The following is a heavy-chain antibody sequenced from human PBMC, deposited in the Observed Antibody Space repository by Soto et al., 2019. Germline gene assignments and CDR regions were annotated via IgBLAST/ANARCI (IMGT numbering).Heavy chain of an antibody. CDR1: GFPFGSYV. CDR2: ISGGGSNA. J-gene: IGHJ4*02. CDR3: AKDSNKYSSSLRGRYFDY. V-gene: IGHV3-23*01. Sequence: GGSLRLSCAASGFPFGSYVMSWVRQAPGKGLEWVSGISGGGSNAFYADSVKGRFTISRDNSKNTLLLQMNSLGAEDTAVYYCAKDSNKYSSSLRGRYFDYWGQGIGVTVSS. D-gene: IGHD4-4*01.